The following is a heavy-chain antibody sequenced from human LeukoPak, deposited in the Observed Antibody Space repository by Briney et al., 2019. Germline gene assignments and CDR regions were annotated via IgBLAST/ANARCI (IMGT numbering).Heavy chain of an antibody. CDR2: ISWNSGSI. Sequence: GGSLRLSCAASGFTFDDYAMHWVRQAPGKGLEWVSGISWNSGSIGYADSVKGRFTISRDNAKNSLYLQMNSLRAEDTALYYCAKARSDSSGHVDAFDIWGQGTMVTVSS. V-gene: IGHV3-9*01. CDR3: AKARSDSSGHVDAFDI. CDR1: GFTFDDYA. D-gene: IGHD3-22*01. J-gene: IGHJ3*02.